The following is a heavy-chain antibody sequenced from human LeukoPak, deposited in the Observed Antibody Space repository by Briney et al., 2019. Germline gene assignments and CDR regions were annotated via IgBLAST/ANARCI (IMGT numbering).Heavy chain of an antibody. D-gene: IGHD3-22*01. J-gene: IGHJ4*02. CDR3: ARDGAYYYDSSGYYPSDFDY. CDR1: GFTFNTYS. CDR2: ISSSSSYI. V-gene: IGHV3-21*01. Sequence: GGSLRLSCAASGFTFNTYSMNWVRQAPGKGLEWVSSISSSSSYIYYADSVKGRFTISRDNAKNSLYLQMNSLRAEDTAVYYCARDGAYYYDSSGYYPSDFDYWGQGTLVTVSS.